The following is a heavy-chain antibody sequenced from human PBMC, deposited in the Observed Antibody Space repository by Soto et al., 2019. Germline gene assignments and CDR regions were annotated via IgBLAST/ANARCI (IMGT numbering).Heavy chain of an antibody. CDR2: ISGRGSST. CDR1: GFLFNSHA. CDR3: AKTREGHDFWSGQITHGYFDY. Sequence: GGSLRLSCAASGFLFNSHAMSWVRQAPGKGLEWVAAISGRGSSTYYLDSVKGRFIVSRDNSKNKLYLQMNGLRAEDTAVYYCAKTREGHDFWSGQITHGYFDYWGQGP. D-gene: IGHD3-3*01. J-gene: IGHJ4*02. V-gene: IGHV3-23*01.